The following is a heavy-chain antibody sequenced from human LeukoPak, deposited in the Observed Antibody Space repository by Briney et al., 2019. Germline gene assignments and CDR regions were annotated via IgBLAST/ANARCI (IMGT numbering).Heavy chain of an antibody. Sequence: GASVKVSCKASGYTFTSYYMHWVRQAPGQGLEWMGIINPSGGSTSYAQKFQGRVTMTRDTSTSTVYMELISLRSEDTAVYYCARDGRAYCGGDCYSDIWGQGTMVTVSS. V-gene: IGHV1-46*01. CDR2: INPSGGST. D-gene: IGHD2-21*02. J-gene: IGHJ3*02. CDR1: GYTFTSYY. CDR3: ARDGRAYCGGDCYSDI.